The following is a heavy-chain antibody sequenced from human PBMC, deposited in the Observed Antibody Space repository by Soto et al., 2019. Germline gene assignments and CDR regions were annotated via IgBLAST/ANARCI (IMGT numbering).Heavy chain of an antibody. Sequence: QVQLVQSGAEVKKPGSSVKVSCKASGGTFSSYTISWVRQAPGQGLEWMGRIIPILGIANYAQKFQGRVTITADKSTSTAYMELSSLRSEDTAVYYCARNAASTVVTPEYDYFDYWGQGTLVTVSS. CDR3: ARNAASTVVTPEYDYFDY. CDR1: GGTFSSYT. D-gene: IGHD4-17*01. CDR2: IIPILGIA. J-gene: IGHJ4*02. V-gene: IGHV1-69*02.